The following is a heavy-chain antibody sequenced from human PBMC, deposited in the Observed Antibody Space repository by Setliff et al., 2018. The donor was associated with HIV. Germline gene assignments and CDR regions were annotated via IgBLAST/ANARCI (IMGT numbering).Heavy chain of an antibody. Sequence: ASVKVSCKASGYIFTNNYMHWVRQAPGQGLEWMGVLNPGGGTTYAQNFQGRVTMTSDTSTSTVYMELRSLRSEDTAMYYCARRWKSGATQAAFDFWGQGTMVTVSS. D-gene: IGHD1-26*01. CDR1: GYIFTNNY. V-gene: IGHV1-46*01. CDR2: LNPGGGT. J-gene: IGHJ3*01. CDR3: ARRWKSGATQAAFDF.